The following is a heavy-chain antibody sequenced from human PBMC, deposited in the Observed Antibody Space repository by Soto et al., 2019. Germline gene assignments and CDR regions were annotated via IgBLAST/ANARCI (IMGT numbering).Heavy chain of an antibody. V-gene: IGHV4-59*01. CDR2: ISYIGST. CDR1: GGSISSDY. J-gene: IGHJ6*02. Sequence: QVKLQESGPGLVKPSETLSLICTVSGGSISSDYWSWIRQPPGKGLEWIGYISYIGSTNYNPSLKSRVTISVDMSKKQFSLKLRSVTAADTAMYYCARCGGDCYSNGMDVWGQGTTVTVSS. D-gene: IGHD2-21*02. CDR3: ARCGGDCYSNGMDV.